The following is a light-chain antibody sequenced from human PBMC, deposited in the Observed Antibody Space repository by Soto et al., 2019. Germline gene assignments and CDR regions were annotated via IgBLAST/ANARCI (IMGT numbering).Light chain of an antibody. J-gene: IGKJ1*01. V-gene: IGKV1-16*02. CDR1: QGISTY. Sequence: DIQMTQSPSSLSASVGDRVTITCQASQGISTYLGWYQQKPGKTPTSLIYSASSLQSGVPSKFSGSGSGTVFTLTISDMQPDDFATYYCQQYYRYPWTFGQGTKVEIK. CDR3: QQYYRYPWT. CDR2: SAS.